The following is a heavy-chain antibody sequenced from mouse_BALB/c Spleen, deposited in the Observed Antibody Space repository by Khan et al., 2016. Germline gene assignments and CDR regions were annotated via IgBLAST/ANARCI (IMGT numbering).Heavy chain of an antibody. CDR3: ARYDGSSYVRAMDY. Sequence: VQLKESGPSLVKPSQTLSLTCSVTGDSITSGYWNWIRKFPGNKLEYMGYISYSGSTYYNPSLKSRISITRDTSKNQYYLQLNSVTTEDTATSYCARYDGSSYVRAMDYWGQGTSVTVSS. J-gene: IGHJ4*01. D-gene: IGHD1-1*01. V-gene: IGHV3-8*02. CDR1: GDSITSGY. CDR2: ISYSGST.